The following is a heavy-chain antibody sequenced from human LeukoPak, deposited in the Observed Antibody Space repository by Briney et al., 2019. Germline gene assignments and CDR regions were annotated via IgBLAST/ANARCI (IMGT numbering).Heavy chain of an antibody. D-gene: IGHD3-16*01. CDR3: ARGAIEGDLDY. V-gene: IGHV4-59*08. Sequence: SETLSLTFSVSGGSMSSHHWSWIRQTPGKGLEWIGYMYYSGSTICNPSLKSRVTRSLDTSRNQFSLKLSSVTAADTAVYYCARGAIEGDLDYWGQGTLVTVSS. J-gene: IGHJ4*02. CDR1: GGSMSSHH. CDR2: MYYSGST.